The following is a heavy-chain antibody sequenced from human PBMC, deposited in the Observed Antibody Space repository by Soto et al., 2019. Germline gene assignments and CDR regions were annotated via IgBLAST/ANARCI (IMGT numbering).Heavy chain of an antibody. CDR3: ARDGGIALTTFDF. CDR2: TYYRSRWYN. CDR1: RDSVSDNTAA. D-gene: IGHD4-17*01. Sequence: SQXLSHTGTISRDSVSDNTAALNWIRQSPSRGLEWLGRTYYRSRWYNDYAISVRSRIIINPDTSKNQFSLQLNSVTPEDTAVYYCARDGGIALTTFDFWGQGSLVTVSS. J-gene: IGHJ4*02. V-gene: IGHV6-1*01.